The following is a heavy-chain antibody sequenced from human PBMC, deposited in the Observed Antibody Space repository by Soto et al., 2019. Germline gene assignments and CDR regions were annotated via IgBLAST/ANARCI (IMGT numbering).Heavy chain of an antibody. Sequence: GASVKVSYKASGYTFTSYGISWVRQAPGQGLEWMGWISAYNGNTNYAQKLQGRVTMTTDTSTSTAYMELRSLRSDDTAVYYCAGPLLGYCSSTSCSMSFDYWGQGTLVTVSS. CDR3: AGPLLGYCSSTSCSMSFDY. CDR2: ISAYNGNT. D-gene: IGHD2-2*01. V-gene: IGHV1-18*01. CDR1: GYTFTSYG. J-gene: IGHJ4*02.